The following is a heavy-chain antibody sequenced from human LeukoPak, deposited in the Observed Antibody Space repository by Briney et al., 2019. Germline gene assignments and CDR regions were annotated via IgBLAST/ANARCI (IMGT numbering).Heavy chain of an antibody. D-gene: IGHD2-8*02. Sequence: ASVKVSCKASGYTFTRYYMHWVRQAPGQGLEWMGWINPTSGVTNYAQKFQGRVTMTRDTSITTASMELTRLTPDDTAVYYCATLLLVAGSTGGWSDPWGQGTLVTVSS. J-gene: IGHJ5*02. CDR3: ATLLLVAGSTGGWSDP. CDR1: GYTFTRYY. V-gene: IGHV1-2*02. CDR2: INPTSGVT.